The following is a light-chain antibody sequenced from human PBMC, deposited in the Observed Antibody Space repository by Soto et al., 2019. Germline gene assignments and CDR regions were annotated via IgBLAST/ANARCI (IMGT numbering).Light chain of an antibody. V-gene: IGKV1-27*01. Sequence: DIQMTQSPSSLSASVGDRVTITCRASQGISNYLAWYQQKPGKVPKVLIYAASTLQSGVPSRFSGSGSGTDFTPTISSRRPEVDEINYCKNTNGAPSTSAPGTK. CDR2: AAS. CDR3: KNTNGAPST. CDR1: QGISNY. J-gene: IGKJ3*01.